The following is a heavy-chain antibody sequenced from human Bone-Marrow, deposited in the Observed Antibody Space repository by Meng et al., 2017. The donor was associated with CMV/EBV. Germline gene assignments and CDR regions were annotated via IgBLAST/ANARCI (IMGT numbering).Heavy chain of an antibody. J-gene: IGHJ6*02. CDR3: ARDKRIPRKGYYYYYGMDV. CDR2: INKDGSEK. CDR1: GFTFSSYS. D-gene: IGHD2-15*01. Sequence: GESLKISCAASGFTFSSYSMNWVRQAPGKGLEWVGNINKDGSEKNYVDSVKGRFTISRDNAKNSLYLQMNSLRAEDTAVYYCARDKRIPRKGYYYYYGMDVWGQGTTVTVSS. V-gene: IGHV3-7*01.